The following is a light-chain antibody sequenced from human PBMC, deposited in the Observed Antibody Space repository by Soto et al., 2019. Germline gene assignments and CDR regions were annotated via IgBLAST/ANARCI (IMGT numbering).Light chain of an antibody. V-gene: IGKV3D-15*01. CDR1: QNIDNN. CDR3: QQYNNWPPLT. J-gene: IGKJ4*01. Sequence: EIVMTQSPATLSVSPGDRVTLSCRASQNIDNNLAWYQQRPGQPPRLLIYGASTRANGIPARFSGSGSGTEFTLTISSLQSEDFAVYCCQQYNNWPPLTFGGGNKVEIK. CDR2: GAS.